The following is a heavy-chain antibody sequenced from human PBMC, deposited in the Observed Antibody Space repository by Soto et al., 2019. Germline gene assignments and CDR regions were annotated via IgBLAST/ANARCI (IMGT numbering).Heavy chain of an antibody. J-gene: IGHJ4*02. Sequence: QAQVVESGGGVVQPGRSLRLSCGASGFIFDNYGMHWVRQAPGKGLEWVAVISYDGSNYYYADSVRGRFTNSRDNSKNTVYLQMNSLRPEDTAVYYCAKGGYYYDSSGYYGVFGYWSQGTMVTVPS. CDR3: AKGGYYYDSSGYYGVFGY. CDR2: ISYDGSNY. D-gene: IGHD3-22*01. V-gene: IGHV3-30*18. CDR1: GFIFDNYG.